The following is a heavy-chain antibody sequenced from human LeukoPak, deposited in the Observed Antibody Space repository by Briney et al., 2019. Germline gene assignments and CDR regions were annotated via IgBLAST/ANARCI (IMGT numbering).Heavy chain of an antibody. V-gene: IGHV1-2*06. CDR1: GYTFTGDY. CDR2: INPNSGGA. J-gene: IGHJ4*02. CDR3: ARSYCIGTNCYSHLFDY. D-gene: IGHD2-2*01. Sequence: ASVKVSCKASGYTFTGDYLHWVRQAPGQGLEWMGRINPNSGGANYAQNFQGRVTMTRDTSISTAHMELSRLRSDDTAVYYCARSYCIGTNCYSHLFDYWGRGTLVTVSS.